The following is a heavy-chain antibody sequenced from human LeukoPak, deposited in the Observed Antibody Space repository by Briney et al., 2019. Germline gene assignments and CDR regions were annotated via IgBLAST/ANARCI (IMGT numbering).Heavy chain of an antibody. D-gene: IGHD3-22*01. CDR2: IFPIFGTA. J-gene: IGHJ6*03. Sequence: SVKVSCKSSGGTFSSYAISWVRHAPGQGLEWMGGIFPIFGTANYAQKFQGRVTITADQSTSTAYMELSRLRSEDTAVYYCARGPDYYDSSGYDYYYMDVWRKGTTVTVSS. CDR3: ARGPDYYDSSGYDYYYMDV. V-gene: IGHV1-69*13. CDR1: GGTFSSYA.